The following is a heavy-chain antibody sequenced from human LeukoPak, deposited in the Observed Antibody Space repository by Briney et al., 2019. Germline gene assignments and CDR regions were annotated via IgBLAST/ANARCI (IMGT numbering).Heavy chain of an antibody. CDR3: VKGFVHPTYYFDY. V-gene: IGHV3-23*01. CDR2: ITGSGDGT. J-gene: IGHJ4*02. Sequence: GGSLRLSCAASGFTFCSYAMMWVRQAPGKRLEWISSITGSGDGTYYADSVRGRFTISRYNSDNTLYLQVNSLRAEDTAVYFCVKGFVHPTYYFDYWGQGTLVTVSS. CDR1: GFTFCSYA. D-gene: IGHD3-10*01.